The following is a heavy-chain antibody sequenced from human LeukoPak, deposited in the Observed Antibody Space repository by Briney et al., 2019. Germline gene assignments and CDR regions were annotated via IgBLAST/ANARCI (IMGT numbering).Heavy chain of an antibody. CDR3: AGTLSYDYFDP. V-gene: IGHV4-61*01. CDR1: GGSVSSGSYY. J-gene: IGHJ5*02. CDR2: IYYSGST. D-gene: IGHD5-12*01. Sequence: SETLSLTCTVSGGSVSSGSYYWSWIRQPPGKGLEWIGYIYYSGSTNYNPSLKSRVTISVDTSKNQFSLKLSSVTAADTAVYYCAGTLSYDYFDPWGQGTLVTVSS.